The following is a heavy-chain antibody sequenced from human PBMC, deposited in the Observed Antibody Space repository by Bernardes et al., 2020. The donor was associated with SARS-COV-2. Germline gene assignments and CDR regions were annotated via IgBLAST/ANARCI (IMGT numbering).Heavy chain of an antibody. CDR2: ISYDGSNK. CDR3: ARGLGGSYYYGMDV. J-gene: IGHJ6*02. CDR1: GFTFSSYA. D-gene: IGHD3-16*01. Sequence: GGSLRLSCAASGFTFSSYAMHWVRQAPGKGLEWVAVISYDGSNKYYADSVKGRFTISRDNSKNTLYLQMNSLRAEDTAVYYCARGLGGSYYYGMDVWGQGTTVTVSS. V-gene: IGHV3-30-3*01.